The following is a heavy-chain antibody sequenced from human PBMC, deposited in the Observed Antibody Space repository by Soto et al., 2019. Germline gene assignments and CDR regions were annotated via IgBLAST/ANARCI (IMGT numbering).Heavy chain of an antibody. Sequence: PGESLKISCKGSGYSFTSYWIGWVRQMPGKGLEWMGIIYPGDSDTRYSPSFQGQVTISADKSIGTAYLQWSSLKASDTAMYYCARQDCSSTSCSTHYYYGMDVWGQGTTVTVSS. CDR2: IYPGDSDT. CDR1: GYSFTSYW. V-gene: IGHV5-51*01. D-gene: IGHD2-2*01. J-gene: IGHJ6*02. CDR3: ARQDCSSTSCSTHYYYGMDV.